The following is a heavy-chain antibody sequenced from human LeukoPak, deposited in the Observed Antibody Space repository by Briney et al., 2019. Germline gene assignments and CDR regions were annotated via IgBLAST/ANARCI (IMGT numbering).Heavy chain of an antibody. V-gene: IGHV5-51*01. CDR2: IYPGDSDT. CDR1: GYSFTSYW. D-gene: IGHD3-22*01. CDR3: ASGPPDYYDSRGFDY. J-gene: IGHJ4*02. Sequence: GASLRISWKGAGYSFTSYWIGWVRQMPGKGLEWMGIIYPGDSDTRYSPSFQGQVPISADTSISTAYLQWSSLKASDTAMYYCASGPPDYYDSRGFDYWGQGTLVTVSS.